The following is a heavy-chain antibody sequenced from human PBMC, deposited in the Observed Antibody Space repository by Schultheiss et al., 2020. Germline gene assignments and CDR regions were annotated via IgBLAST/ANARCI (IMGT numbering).Heavy chain of an antibody. CDR2: ISAYNGNT. Sequence: ASVKVSCKASGYTFTGYYMHWVRQAPGQGLEWMGWISAYNGNTNYAQKLQGRVTMTTDTSTSTAYMELRSLRSDDTAVYYCADTTLWFGELLFGDDAFDIWGQGTMVTVSS. CDR3: ADTTLWFGELLFGDDAFDI. J-gene: IGHJ3*02. V-gene: IGHV1-18*04. CDR1: GYTFTGYY. D-gene: IGHD3-10*01.